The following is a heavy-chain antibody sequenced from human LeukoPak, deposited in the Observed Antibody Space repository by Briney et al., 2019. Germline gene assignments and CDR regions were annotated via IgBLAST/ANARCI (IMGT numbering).Heavy chain of an antibody. D-gene: IGHD6-13*01. J-gene: IGHJ6*01. Sequence: SDTLSLTCTVSGGSISSYYWSWIRQPPGKGLEWIGYIYYSGSTNYNPSLKSRVTISVDTSKNQFSLKLSSVTAADTAVYYCARDFLSAAGTNYGMDVWGQGTTVTVSS. CDR3: ARDFLSAAGTNYGMDV. CDR1: GGSISSYY. CDR2: IYYSGST. V-gene: IGHV4-59*01.